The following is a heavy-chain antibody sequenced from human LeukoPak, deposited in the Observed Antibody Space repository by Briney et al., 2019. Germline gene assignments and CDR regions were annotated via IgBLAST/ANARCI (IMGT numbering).Heavy chain of an antibody. CDR2: ISYDGSNK. Sequence: GGSLRLSCAASGFTFSSYAMHWVRQAPGKGLEWVAVISYDGSNKYYADSVKGRFTNSRDNSKNTLYLQMNSLRAEDTAVYYCARDWGGLDIRYYFDYWGQGTLVTVSS. D-gene: IGHD3-16*01. J-gene: IGHJ4*02. CDR3: ARDWGGLDIRYYFDY. V-gene: IGHV3-30-3*01. CDR1: GFTFSSYA.